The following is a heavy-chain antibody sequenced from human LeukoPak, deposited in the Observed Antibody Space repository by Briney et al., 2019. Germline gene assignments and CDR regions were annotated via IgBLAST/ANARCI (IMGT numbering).Heavy chain of an antibody. CDR3: ARMIYYYGSGSYYKHWYFDL. Sequence: PGGSLRLSCAASGFTFSSYAMSWVRQAPGKGLEWVSGINWNGGSTGYADSVKGRFTISRDNAKNSLYLQMNSLRAEDTALYHCARMIYYYGSGSYYKHWYFDLWGRGTLVTVSS. CDR1: GFTFSSYA. D-gene: IGHD3-10*01. CDR2: INWNGGST. V-gene: IGHV3-20*01. J-gene: IGHJ2*01.